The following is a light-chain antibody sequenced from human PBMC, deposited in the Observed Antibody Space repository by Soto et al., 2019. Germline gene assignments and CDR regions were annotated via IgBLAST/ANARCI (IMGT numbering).Light chain of an antibody. J-gene: IGKJ1*01. Sequence: EIVLTQSPGTLSLSPGERATLSCRASQSVSRSLAWYQKKPGQAPRLLIHDASNRATGIPARFSGSGSGTDLPFPHRRLGPESFAVYYCQQRGNLWTFGQGTKVEIK. V-gene: IGKV3-11*01. CDR3: QQRGNLWT. CDR2: DAS. CDR1: QSVSRS.